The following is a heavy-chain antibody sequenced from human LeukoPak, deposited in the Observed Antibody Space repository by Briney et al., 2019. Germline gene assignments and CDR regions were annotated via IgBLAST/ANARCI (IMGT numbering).Heavy chain of an antibody. CDR1: GFTFSSNY. Sequence: GGSLRLSRAASGFTFSSNYMSWVRQAPGKGLEWVSVIYSGGSTYYADSVKGRFTISRDNSKNTLYLQMNSLRADDTAVYYCASSSGWYSYFQHWGQGTLVTVSS. CDR2: IYSGGST. J-gene: IGHJ1*01. D-gene: IGHD6-19*01. V-gene: IGHV3-53*01. CDR3: ASSSGWYSYFQH.